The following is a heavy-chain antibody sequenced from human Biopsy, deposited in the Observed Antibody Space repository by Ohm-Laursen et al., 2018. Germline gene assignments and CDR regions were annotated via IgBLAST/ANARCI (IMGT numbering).Heavy chain of an antibody. Sequence: SDTLSLTCTVSGGSISSETNYWSWIRQPPGKGLEWIGYVYYTGSTDYNPSLQSRVTISVDTSKNHFSLRLRSVTPADTAIYYCARDRGYYSDRTVPGYFDLWGRGTLVTVSS. J-gene: IGHJ2*01. CDR3: ARDRGYYSDRTVPGYFDL. V-gene: IGHV4-61*03. D-gene: IGHD3-22*01. CDR2: VYYTGST. CDR1: GGSISSETNY.